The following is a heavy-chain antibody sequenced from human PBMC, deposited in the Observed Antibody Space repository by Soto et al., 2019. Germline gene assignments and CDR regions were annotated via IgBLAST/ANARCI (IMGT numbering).Heavy chain of an antibody. V-gene: IGHV1-18*01. CDR3: ARDAVVVPAAITGLWFDP. CDR2: ISAYNGNT. Sequence: ASVKVSCKASGYTFTCYGISWVRQAPGQGLEWMGWISAYNGNTNYAQKLQGRVTMTTDTSTSTAYMELRSLRSDDTAVYYCARDAVVVPAAITGLWFDPWGQGTLVTVSS. CDR1: GYTFTCYG. J-gene: IGHJ5*02. D-gene: IGHD2-2*01.